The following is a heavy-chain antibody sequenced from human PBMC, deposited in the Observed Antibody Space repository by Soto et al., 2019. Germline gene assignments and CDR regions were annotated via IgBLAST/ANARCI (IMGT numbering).Heavy chain of an antibody. J-gene: IGHJ6*02. V-gene: IGHV4-61*01. CDR1: GGSVSSGSYY. CDR2: IYYSGST. CDR3: ARDRFSGELYYDILTNYGMDV. D-gene: IGHD3-9*01. Sequence: SETLSPTCTVSGGSVSSGSYYFICIRQPPWNGLEWIGYIYYSGSTNYNPSLKSRVTISVDTSKNQFSLKLSSVTAADTAVYYCARDRFSGELYYDILTNYGMDVWGQGTTVTVSS.